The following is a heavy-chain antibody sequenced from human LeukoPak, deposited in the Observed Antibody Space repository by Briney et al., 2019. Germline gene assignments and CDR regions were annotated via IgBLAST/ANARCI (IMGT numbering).Heavy chain of an antibody. CDR1: GFTFDDYG. D-gene: IGHD3-10*01. V-gene: IGHV3-20*04. Sequence: GGSLRLSCAASGFTFDDYGMSWVRQAPGKGLEWVSGINWNGGSTGYADSVKGRFTISRDNSKNSLYLQMSSLRTEDTALYYCAKDMRHGSGSYWGQGTLVTVSS. J-gene: IGHJ4*02. CDR3: AKDMRHGSGSY. CDR2: INWNGGST.